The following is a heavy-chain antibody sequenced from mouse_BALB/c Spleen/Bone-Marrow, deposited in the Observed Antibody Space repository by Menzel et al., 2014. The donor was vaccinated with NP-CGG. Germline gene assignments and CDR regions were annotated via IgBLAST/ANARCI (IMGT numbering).Heavy chain of an antibody. J-gene: IGHJ2*01. Sequence: VQLQQSGPGLVKPSQSLSLPCTVTGYSITSDYACNWIRQFPGNKLEWMGYISYSGSTSYNPSLKSRISITRDTSKNQFFLQLNSVTTEDTATYYCARWNYGSTYFDYWGQGTTLTVSS. CDR2: ISYSGST. CDR3: ARWNYGSTYFDY. CDR1: GYSITSDYA. V-gene: IGHV3-2*02. D-gene: IGHD1-1*01.